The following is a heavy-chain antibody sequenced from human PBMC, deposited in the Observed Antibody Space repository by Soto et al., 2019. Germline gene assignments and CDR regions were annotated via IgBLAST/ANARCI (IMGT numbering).Heavy chain of an antibody. V-gene: IGHV1-3*01. CDR1: GYTFTSYA. D-gene: IGHD6-13*01. CDR3: ARDVAAAGLDY. Sequence: QVQLLQSGAEVKKPGASVKVSCKASGYTFTSYAMHWVRQAPGQRLEWMGWINAGNVNTKYSQKFQGRVTITRDTSASTAYMELSSLRSEDTAVYYCARDVAAAGLDYWGQGTLVTVSS. CDR2: INAGNVNT. J-gene: IGHJ4*02.